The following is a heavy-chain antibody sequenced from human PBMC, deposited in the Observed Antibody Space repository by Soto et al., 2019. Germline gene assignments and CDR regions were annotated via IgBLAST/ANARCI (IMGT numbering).Heavy chain of an antibody. CDR1: GYTFTSYA. CDR3: ARGGIVVVPAAVYYYGMDV. CDR2: INAGNGNT. J-gene: IGHJ6*02. V-gene: IGHV1-3*01. D-gene: IGHD2-2*01. Sequence: SVKVSVKASGYTFTSYAMHWVRQAPGQRLEWMGWINAGNGNTKYSQKFQGRVTITRDTSASTAYMELSSLRSEDTAVYYCARGGIVVVPAAVYYYGMDVWGQGTTVTVSS.